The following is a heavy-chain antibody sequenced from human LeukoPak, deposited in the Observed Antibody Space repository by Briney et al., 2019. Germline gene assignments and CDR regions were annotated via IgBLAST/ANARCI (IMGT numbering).Heavy chain of an antibody. Sequence: NPSETLSLTCAVYGGSFSGYYWSWIRQPPGKGLEWIGEINHSGSTNYNPSLKSRVTISVDTSKNQFSLKLSSVTAADTAVYYCARGFFSYYDFWSGYSGFDYWGQGTLVTVSS. CDR3: ARGFFSYYDFWSGYSGFDY. J-gene: IGHJ4*02. D-gene: IGHD3-3*01. CDR1: GGSFSGYY. CDR2: INHSGST. V-gene: IGHV4-34*01.